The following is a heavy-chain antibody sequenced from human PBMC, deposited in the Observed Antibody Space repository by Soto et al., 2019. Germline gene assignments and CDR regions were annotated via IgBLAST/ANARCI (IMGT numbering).Heavy chain of an antibody. Sequence: ASVKVSCKASGGTFSSYAISWVRQAPGQGLEWMGGIIPIFGTANYAQKFQGRVTITADESTSTAYMELSSLRSEDTAVYYCARARSYPQFDYYYGMDVWGQGTTVTVSS. D-gene: IGHD3-16*02. J-gene: IGHJ6*02. CDR2: IIPIFGTA. V-gene: IGHV1-69*13. CDR1: GGTFSSYA. CDR3: ARARSYPQFDYYYGMDV.